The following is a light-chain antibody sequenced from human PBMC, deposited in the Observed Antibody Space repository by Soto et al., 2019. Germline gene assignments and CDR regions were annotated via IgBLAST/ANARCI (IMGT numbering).Light chain of an antibody. CDR3: SSYADKDIVK. Sequence: QSALTQPASVSGSPGQSITISCTGTSSDVGGYNYVSWYQQHPGKAPKLMIYEIYKRPSGVPGRFSGSKSGNTASLTVSGLQAEDEADYYCSSYADKDIVKFGGGTQLTVL. J-gene: IGLJ2*01. CDR2: EIY. CDR1: SSDVGGYNY. V-gene: IGLV2-8*01.